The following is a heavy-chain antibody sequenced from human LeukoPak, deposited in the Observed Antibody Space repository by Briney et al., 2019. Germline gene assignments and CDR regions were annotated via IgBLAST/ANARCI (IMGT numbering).Heavy chain of an antibody. J-gene: IGHJ5*02. V-gene: IGHV5-51*01. CDR1: GYSFTNYW. CDR2: IYPIDSDT. CDR3: ARRTNVGVAVHQFDH. D-gene: IGHD6-19*01. Sequence: GESLKISCKGSGYSFTNYWIGWVRQMPGKGLEWMGIIYPIDSDTRYSPSFQGQVTISADKSISTAYLQWSSLKASDTAMYYCARRTNVGVAVHQFDHWGQGTLVTVSS.